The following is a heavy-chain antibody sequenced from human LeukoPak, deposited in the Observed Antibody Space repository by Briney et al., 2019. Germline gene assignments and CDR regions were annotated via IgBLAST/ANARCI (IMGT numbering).Heavy chain of an antibody. CDR2: IIPMFGTA. J-gene: IGHJ4*02. Sequence: SVKVSCKASGGSFSTNAISWVRQAPGQGLEWMGGIIPMFGTANYAQKFQGRVTITADESTSTAYMEMSSLRSEDTAAYYCARDRREGYYDSSGYYYRGGFDYWGQGTLVTVSS. CDR1: GGSFSTNA. D-gene: IGHD3-22*01. V-gene: IGHV1-69*01. CDR3: ARDRREGYYDSSGYYYRGGFDY.